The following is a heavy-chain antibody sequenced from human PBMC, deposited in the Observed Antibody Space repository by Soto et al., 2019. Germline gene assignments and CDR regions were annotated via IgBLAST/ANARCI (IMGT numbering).Heavy chain of an antibody. Sequence: SETLSLTCTVSGGSISSGGYYWSWIRQHPGKGLEWIGYIYYSGSTYYNPSLKSRVTISVDTSKNQFSLKLSSVTAADTAVYYCARSPYYYDSSGYPDYWGQGTLVTVSS. J-gene: IGHJ4*02. V-gene: IGHV4-31*03. CDR1: GGSISSGGYY. CDR2: IYYSGST. CDR3: ARSPYYYDSSGYPDY. D-gene: IGHD3-22*01.